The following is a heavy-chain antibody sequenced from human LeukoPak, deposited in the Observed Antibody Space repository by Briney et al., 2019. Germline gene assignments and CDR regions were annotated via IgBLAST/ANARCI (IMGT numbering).Heavy chain of an antibody. CDR2: IYYSGST. V-gene: IGHV4-30-4*08. J-gene: IGHJ4*02. D-gene: IGHD6-13*01. CDR3: ARESIAAAGTWVLDY. Sequence: SQTLSLTCTVSGGSISSGDYYWSWIRQPPGKGLEWIGYIYYSGSTYYNPSLKSRVTISVDTSENQFSLKLSSVTAADTAVYYCARESIAAAGTWVLDYWGQGTLVTVSS. CDR1: GGSISSGDYY.